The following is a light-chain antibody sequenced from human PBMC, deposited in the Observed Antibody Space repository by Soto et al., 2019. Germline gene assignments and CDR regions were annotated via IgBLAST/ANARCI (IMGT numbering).Light chain of an antibody. Sequence: AIQLTQSPSSLSASVGDRVTITCRASQGISSALAWYQQKPGKAPKLLIYDASSLESGVPSRFSGSGSGTDLTLTISSLQPEDFAAYYCQQFNSYPIFGQGTRLEI. J-gene: IGKJ5*01. CDR2: DAS. CDR1: QGISSA. CDR3: QQFNSYPI. V-gene: IGKV1-13*02.